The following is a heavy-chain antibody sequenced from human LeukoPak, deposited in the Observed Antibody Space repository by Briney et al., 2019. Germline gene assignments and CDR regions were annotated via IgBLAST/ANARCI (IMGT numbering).Heavy chain of an antibody. CDR1: GFTFSDYY. V-gene: IGHV3-11*01. D-gene: IGHD1-26*01. CDR2: ISSSGSTI. CDR3: ARDRDEWEIGTHFDY. J-gene: IGHJ4*02. Sequence: GGSLRLSYAASGFTFSDYYMSWIRQAPGKGLEWVSYISSSGSTIYYADSVKGRFTISRDNAKNSLYLQMNSLRAEDTAAYYCARDRDEWEIGTHFDYWGQGTLVTVSS.